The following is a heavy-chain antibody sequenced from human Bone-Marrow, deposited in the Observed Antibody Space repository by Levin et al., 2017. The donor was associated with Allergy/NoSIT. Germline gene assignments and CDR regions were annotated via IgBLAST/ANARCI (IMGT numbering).Heavy chain of an antibody. CDR1: GGSFSGYY. Sequence: GSLRLSCAVYGGSFSGYYWSWIHQPPGKGLEWIGEINHSGSTNYNPSLKRRVTISVDTSTNQFSLKLSSVTAADTAVYYCASGAKPYFDYWGQGTLVTVSS. J-gene: IGHJ4*02. D-gene: IGHD3-16*01. V-gene: IGHV4-34*01. CDR3: ASGAKPYFDY. CDR2: INHSGST.